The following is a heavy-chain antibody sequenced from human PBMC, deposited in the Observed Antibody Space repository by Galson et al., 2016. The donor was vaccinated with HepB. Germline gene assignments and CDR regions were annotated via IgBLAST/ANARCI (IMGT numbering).Heavy chain of an antibody. J-gene: IGHJ4*02. D-gene: IGHD4-17*01. CDR3: AREQGYGGYRTADF. V-gene: IGHV3-33*05. Sequence: SLRLSCAASGFTISNNGMHWVRQAPGKGLEWVAVITYGGGNKHYADSVKGRFTISRDDSRNTLYLEINSLRAGDTAVYYCAREQGYGGYRTADFWGQGTLVTVSS. CDR1: GFTISNNG. CDR2: ITYGGGNK.